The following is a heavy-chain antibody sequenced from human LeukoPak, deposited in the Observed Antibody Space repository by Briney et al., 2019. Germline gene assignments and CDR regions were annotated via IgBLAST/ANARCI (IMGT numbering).Heavy chain of an antibody. CDR1: GYTFTSYG. D-gene: IGHD4-23*01. CDR2: MNPNSGNT. J-gene: IGHJ5*02. Sequence: ASVKVSCKASGYTFTSYGINWVRQATGLGPEWMGWMNPNSGNTGYAQKFQGRVTMTRNTSISTAYLELSSLTSEDTAVYCCARGPNKYDGGNSGSAWFDPWGQGSLVTVSS. V-gene: IGHV1-8*01. CDR3: ARGPNKYDGGNSGSAWFDP.